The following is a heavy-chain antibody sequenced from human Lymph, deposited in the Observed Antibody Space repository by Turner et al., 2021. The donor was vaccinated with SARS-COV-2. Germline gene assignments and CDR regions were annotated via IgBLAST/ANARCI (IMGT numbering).Heavy chain of an antibody. CDR1: GFTFSSYA. Sequence: EVQLLESGGGLVQPGGSLRLSCAASGFTFSSYAMSWVRQAPGKGLEWVPAISGSGGSTYYADSVKGRFTISRDNSKNTLYLQMNSLRAEDTAVYYCANLYSSSAAGDPWGQGTLVTVSS. J-gene: IGHJ5*02. D-gene: IGHD6-6*01. CDR3: ANLYSSSAAGDP. V-gene: IGHV3-23*01. CDR2: ISGSGGST.